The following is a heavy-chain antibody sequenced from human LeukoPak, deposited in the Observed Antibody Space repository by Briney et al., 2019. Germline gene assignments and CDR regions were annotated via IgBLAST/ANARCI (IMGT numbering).Heavy chain of an antibody. CDR3: AAPPVKSYYYYYGMDV. CDR1: GFTFSSYA. Sequence: GGSLRLSCVASGFTFSSYAMHWVRQAPGKGLEWVAVISYDGSNKYYADSVKGRFTISRDNSKNTLYLQMNSLRGEDTAVYYCAAPPVKSYYYYYGMDVWGQGTTVTVSS. D-gene: IGHD3-22*01. CDR2: ISYDGSNK. V-gene: IGHV3-30-3*01. J-gene: IGHJ6*02.